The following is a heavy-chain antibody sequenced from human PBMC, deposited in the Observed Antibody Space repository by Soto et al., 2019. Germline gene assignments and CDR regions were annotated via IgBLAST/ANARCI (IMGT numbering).Heavy chain of an antibody. Sequence: GGSLRLSCAASGFTFSSYAMSWVRQAPGKGLEWVSAISGSGGSTYYADSVKGRFTISRDNSKNTLYLQMNSLRAEDTAVYYCAKDGTYYYGSGSYFYFDYWGQGTLVTVSS. D-gene: IGHD3-10*01. CDR2: ISGSGGST. CDR1: GFTFSSYA. V-gene: IGHV3-23*01. CDR3: AKDGTYYYGSGSYFYFDY. J-gene: IGHJ4*02.